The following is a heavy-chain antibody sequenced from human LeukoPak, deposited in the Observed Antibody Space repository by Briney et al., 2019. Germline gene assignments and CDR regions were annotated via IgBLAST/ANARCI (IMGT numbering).Heavy chain of an antibody. J-gene: IGHJ4*02. CDR3: AREGVGATGFFDY. CDR1: GFTFRNYE. V-gene: IGHV3-48*03. Sequence: PGGSLRLSCAAFGFTFRNYEMNWVRQAPGKGLEWVSYISNSGSTIYYADSVKGRFTISRDNAKNSLYLQTNSLRAEDTAVYYCAREGVGATGFFDYWGQGTLVTVSS. D-gene: IGHD1-26*01. CDR2: ISNSGSTI.